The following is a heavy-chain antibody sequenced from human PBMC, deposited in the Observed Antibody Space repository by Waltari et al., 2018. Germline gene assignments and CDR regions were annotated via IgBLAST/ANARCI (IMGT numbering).Heavy chain of an antibody. CDR1: GDSTSSYE. J-gene: IGHJ3*02. D-gene: IGHD3-9*01. Sequence: QVELQESGPRLAKPSQTPSLTCSVSGDSTSSYEWSWIRQPPGKGLEWIGEISYIGRTNYNPSLKSRVTISIDTSKNQFSLRLTSVTAADTAVYFCARRYANAFDIWGPGTILTVSS. V-gene: IGHV4-59*01. CDR3: ARRYANAFDI. CDR2: ISYIGRT.